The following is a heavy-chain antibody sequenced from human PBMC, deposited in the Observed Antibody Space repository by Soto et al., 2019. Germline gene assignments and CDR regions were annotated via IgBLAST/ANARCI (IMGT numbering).Heavy chain of an antibody. CDR2: ITGSGGST. Sequence: PGGSLRLSCAASGFTFSSYVMSWVRQAPGKGLEWVSSITGSGGSTYYADSVKGRFTISRDNSKSTLHLQMNSLRAEDTAVYYCAKDQPNSTIAARWGITFASWGQGALVTVSS. J-gene: IGHJ5*01. CDR3: AKDQPNSTIAARWGITFAS. D-gene: IGHD6-6*01. V-gene: IGHV3-23*01. CDR1: GFTFSSYV.